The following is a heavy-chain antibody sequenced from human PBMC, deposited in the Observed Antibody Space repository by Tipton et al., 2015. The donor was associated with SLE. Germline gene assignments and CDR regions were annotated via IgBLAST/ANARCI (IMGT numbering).Heavy chain of an antibody. Sequence: TWVRQPPGKGLEWIGEINHSGSTNYNPSLKSRVTISVDTSKNQFSLKLSSVTAADTAVYYCARDQGGSGDYWGQGTLVTVSS. CDR3: ARDQGGSGDY. CDR2: INHSGST. J-gene: IGHJ4*02. V-gene: IGHV4-34*01. D-gene: IGHD3-10*01.